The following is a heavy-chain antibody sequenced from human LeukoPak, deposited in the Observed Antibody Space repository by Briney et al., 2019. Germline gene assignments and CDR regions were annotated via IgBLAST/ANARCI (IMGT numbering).Heavy chain of an antibody. CDR2: IYYSRNT. CDR1: GDSISSGSYY. D-gene: IGHD3-10*01. V-gene: IGHV4-61*01. Sequence: SETLSLTCTVSGDSISSGSYYWSWIRQPPGKGLEWIGYIYYSRNTNYNPSLKSRVTISVDTSKNQFSLKLSSVTAADTAVYYCARARGVRENAHYYYYMDVWGKGTTVTISS. CDR3: ARARGVRENAHYYYYMDV. J-gene: IGHJ6*03.